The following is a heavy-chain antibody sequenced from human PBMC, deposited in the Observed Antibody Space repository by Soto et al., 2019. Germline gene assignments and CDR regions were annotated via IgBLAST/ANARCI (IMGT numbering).Heavy chain of an antibody. J-gene: IGHJ4*02. V-gene: IGHV1-69*06. CDR2: IIPIFGTA. D-gene: IGHD6-25*01. Sequence: SVKVSCKASGGTFSSYAISWVRQAPGQGLEWMGGIIPIFGTANYAQKFQGRVTITADKSTSTAYMELSSLRSEDTAVYYCARTSRLPYYFDYCGQGTLVTVSS. CDR3: ARTSRLPYYFDY. CDR1: GGTFSSYA.